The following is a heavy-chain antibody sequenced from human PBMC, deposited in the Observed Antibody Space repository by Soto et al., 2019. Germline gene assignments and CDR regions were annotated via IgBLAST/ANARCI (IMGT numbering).Heavy chain of an antibody. CDR2: IDPSDSYT. J-gene: IGHJ6*02. D-gene: IGHD3-10*01. Sequence: GEPLKISCKGSGYSFTSYWNSWVRQMPGKGLEWMGRIDPSDSYTNYSPSFQGHVTISADKSISTAYLQWSSLKASDTAMYYCARNVMGGWFGEADYYYYGMDVWRQGTTVTVSS. V-gene: IGHV5-10-1*01. CDR3: ARNVMGGWFGEADYYYYGMDV. CDR1: GYSFTSYW.